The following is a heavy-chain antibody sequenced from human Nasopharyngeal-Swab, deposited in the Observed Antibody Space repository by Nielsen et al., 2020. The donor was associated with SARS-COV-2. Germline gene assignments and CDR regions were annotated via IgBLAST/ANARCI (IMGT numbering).Heavy chain of an antibody. V-gene: IGHV3-74*01. Sequence: GESLKISCAASGFTFSSYWMHWVRQAPGKGLVWVSRINSDGSRTSYADSVKGRFTISRDNAKNSLYLQMNSLRAEDTAVYYCARDRRNLILTGFYDYWGQGTLVTVSS. D-gene: IGHD3-9*01. J-gene: IGHJ4*02. CDR3: ARDRRNLILTGFYDY. CDR1: GFTFSSYW. CDR2: INSDGSRT.